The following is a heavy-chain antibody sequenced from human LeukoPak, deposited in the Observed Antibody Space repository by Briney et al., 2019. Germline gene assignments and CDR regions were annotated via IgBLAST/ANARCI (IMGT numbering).Heavy chain of an antibody. Sequence: GGSLRLSCAASGFTFSSYAMHWVRQAPGKGLEWVGRIRSKANSYATAYAASVKGRFTISRDDSKNTAYLQMNSLKTEDTAVYYCTRPPSATVTRVNDYWGQGTLVTVSS. J-gene: IGHJ4*02. V-gene: IGHV3-73*01. CDR3: TRPPSATVTRVNDY. CDR2: IRSKANSYAT. D-gene: IGHD4-17*01. CDR1: GFTFSSYA.